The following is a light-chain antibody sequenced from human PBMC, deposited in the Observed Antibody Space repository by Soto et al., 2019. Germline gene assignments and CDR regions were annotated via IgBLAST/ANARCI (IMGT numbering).Light chain of an antibody. CDR3: LLSYSTSRVV. CDR1: TGAVTSGHY. J-gene: IGLJ2*01. Sequence: QAVVTQEPSLTMSPGGTVTLTCGSSTGAVTSGHYPYWFQQRPGQAPRTLIYDTSNKHSWTPVRFSGSLLGGKAALTLSGAQPEDEAEYYCLLSYSTSRVVFGGGTKLTVL. V-gene: IGLV7-46*01. CDR2: DTS.